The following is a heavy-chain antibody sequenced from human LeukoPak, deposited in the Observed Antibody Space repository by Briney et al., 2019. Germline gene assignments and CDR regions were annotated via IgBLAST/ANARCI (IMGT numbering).Heavy chain of an antibody. CDR2: ISSSSSYI. J-gene: IGHJ3*02. V-gene: IGHV3-21*01. CDR3: ARNLLDAFDI. CDR1: GFTFSSYS. Sequence: GGSLRLSCAASGFTFSSYSMNWVRQAPGKGLEWVSSISSSSSYIYYADSVKGRFTISRDNAKNSLYLQMDSLRAEDTAVYYCARNLLDAFDIWGQGTMVTVSS.